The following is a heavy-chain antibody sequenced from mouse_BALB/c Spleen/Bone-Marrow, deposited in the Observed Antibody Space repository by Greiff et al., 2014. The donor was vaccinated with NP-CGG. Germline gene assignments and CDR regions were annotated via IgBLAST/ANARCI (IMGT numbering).Heavy chain of an antibody. CDR3: APLSRYFDV. CDR2: IDPFNGGT. V-gene: IGHV1-31*01. CDR1: GYSFTSYY. Sequence: VQLQQSGPELMKPGASVKISCKASGYSFTSYYMHWVKQSHGKSLEWIGYIDPFNGGTSYNQKFKGKATLTVDKSSSTAYMHLCSLTSEDSAVYYCAPLSRYFDVWGAGTTVTVSS. D-gene: IGHD6-2*01. J-gene: IGHJ1*01.